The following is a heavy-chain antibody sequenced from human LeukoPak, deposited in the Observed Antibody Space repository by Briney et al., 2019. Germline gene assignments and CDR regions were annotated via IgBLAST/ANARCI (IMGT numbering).Heavy chain of an antibody. D-gene: IGHD3-10*01. CDR3: ASPAGSGSYIWFDP. V-gene: IGHV1-69*13. Sequence: VKVSRKASGGTFSSYTITWVRQAPGQGLEWMRGIIPIFGTANYARKFQGRVTITTDESTSTAYMELSSLRSEDTAVYYCASPAGSGSYIWFDPWGQGTLVIVSS. CDR2: IIPIFGTA. J-gene: IGHJ5*02. CDR1: GGTFSSYT.